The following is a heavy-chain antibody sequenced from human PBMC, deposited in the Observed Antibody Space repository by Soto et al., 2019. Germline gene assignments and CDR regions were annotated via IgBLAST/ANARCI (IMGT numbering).Heavy chain of an antibody. CDR1: FCSISIADYY. D-gene: IGHD6-6*01. Sequence: PSETLSLPCAVSFCSISIADYYWTWIRQPTGKGLEWLGYIYDSGNTSANPTLKSRVTISVDPSKNQFSLKLSSVTAADTAVYYCARGIAARPARLGMDVWGQGTTVTVSS. CDR2: IYDSGNT. V-gene: IGHV4-30-4*01. CDR3: ARGIAARPARLGMDV. J-gene: IGHJ6*02.